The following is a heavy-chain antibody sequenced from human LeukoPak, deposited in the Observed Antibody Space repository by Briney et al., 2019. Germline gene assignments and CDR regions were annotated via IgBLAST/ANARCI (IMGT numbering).Heavy chain of an antibody. V-gene: IGHV4-30-2*01. D-gene: IGHD4-17*01. CDR2: IYHSGST. CDR1: GGSISSGGYS. J-gene: IGHJ4*02. CDR3: ARWVTTEYYFDY. Sequence: PSQTLSLTCAVSGGSISSGGYSWSRIRQPPGKGLEWIGYIYHSGSTYYNPSLKSRVTISVDRSKNQFSLKLSSVTAADTAVYYCARWVTTEYYFDYWGQGTLVTVSS.